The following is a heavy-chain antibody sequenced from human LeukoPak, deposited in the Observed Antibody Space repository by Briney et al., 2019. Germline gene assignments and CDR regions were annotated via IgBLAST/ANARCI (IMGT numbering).Heavy chain of an antibody. V-gene: IGHV3-48*03. J-gene: IGHJ6*02. D-gene: IGHD3-22*01. Sequence: GGSLRLSCAASGFTFSSYEMNWVRQAPEKGLEWVSYISSSGSTIYYADSVKGRFTISRDNAKNSLYLQMNSLRAEDTAVYYCARDDSRYGMDVWGQGTTVTVSS. CDR3: ARDDSRYGMDV. CDR2: ISSSGSTI. CDR1: GFTFSSYE.